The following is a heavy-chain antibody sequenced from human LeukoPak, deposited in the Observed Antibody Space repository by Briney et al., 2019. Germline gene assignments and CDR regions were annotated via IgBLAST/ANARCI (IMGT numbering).Heavy chain of an antibody. CDR3: ARDRSGDWQQPDDAFDI. CDR2: IKQDGSEK. J-gene: IGHJ3*02. V-gene: IGHV3-7*01. CDR1: GFTFSDYY. D-gene: IGHD6-13*01. Sequence: GGSLRLSCAASGFTFSDYYMSWIRQAPGKGLEWVANIKQDGSEKYYVDSVKGRFTISRDNAKNSLYLQMNSLRAEDTAVYYCARDRSGDWQQPDDAFDIWGQGTMVTVSS.